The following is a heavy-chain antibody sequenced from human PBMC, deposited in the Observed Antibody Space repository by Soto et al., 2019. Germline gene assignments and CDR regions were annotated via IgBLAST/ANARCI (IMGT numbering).Heavy chain of an antibody. Sequence: ASVKVSCKASGYTFTSYAMHWVRQAPGQRLEWMGWINAGNGNTDYPQKFQGRVTMTTDTSTSTAYMELRSLRSDDTAVYYCARDRLSVTTCLVFDYWGQGTLVTVST. J-gene: IGHJ4*02. V-gene: IGHV1-3*01. D-gene: IGHD4-17*01. CDR1: GYTFTSYA. CDR3: ARDRLSVTTCLVFDY. CDR2: INAGNGNT.